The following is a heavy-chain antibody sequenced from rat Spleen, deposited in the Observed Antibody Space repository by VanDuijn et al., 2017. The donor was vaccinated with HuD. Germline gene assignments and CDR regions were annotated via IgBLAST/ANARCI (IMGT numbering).Heavy chain of an antibody. CDR1: GFTFSDYG. Sequence: EVQLVESGGASVQPGRSMKLSCAASGFTFSDYGMAWVLQAPTKGLEWVASISYDGGSTYYRDSVKGRFTISRDNAKSTLYLQMESLRSEDTATYYCAKDLDYSGDNWFGYWGQGTLVTVSS. D-gene: IGHD1-1*01. V-gene: IGHV5-20*01. J-gene: IGHJ3*01. CDR3: AKDLDYSGDNWFGY. CDR2: ISYDGGST.